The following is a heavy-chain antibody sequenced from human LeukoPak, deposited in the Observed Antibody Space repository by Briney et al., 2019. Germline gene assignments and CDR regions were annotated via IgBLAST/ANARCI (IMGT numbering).Heavy chain of an antibody. CDR1: GYSFTSYW. CDR2: IYPGDSDT. J-gene: IGHJ4*02. CDR3: ARQDTAMANPDY. D-gene: IGHD5-18*01. V-gene: IGHV5-51*01. Sequence: GESLKISCKGPGYSFTSYWIGWVRPLPGKGLEWMGIIYPGDSDTRYSPSFQGQVTISADKSISTAYLQWSSLKASDTAMYYCARQDTAMANPDYWGQGTLVTVSS.